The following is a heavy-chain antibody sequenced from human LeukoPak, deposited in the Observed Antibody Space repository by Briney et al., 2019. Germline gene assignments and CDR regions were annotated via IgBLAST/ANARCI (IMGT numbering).Heavy chain of an antibody. CDR3: AKNRLGAGGKLDI. CDR1: GLTFSSYA. D-gene: IGHD2/OR15-2a*01. Sequence: RRSLTLSCAPSGLTFSSYAISWVRHPPREGLGWVLAYSGRGHSTNYAHSVKGRFTISRDNSKNTLYLKMNCVRAEDTAVYYCAKNRLGAGGKLDIWGQGTLVTVSS. J-gene: IGHJ3*02. CDR2: YSGRGHST. V-gene: IGHV3-23*01.